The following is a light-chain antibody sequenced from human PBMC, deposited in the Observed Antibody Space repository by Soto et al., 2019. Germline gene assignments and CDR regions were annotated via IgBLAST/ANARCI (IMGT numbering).Light chain of an antibody. J-gene: IGKJ2*01. V-gene: IGKV3-20*01. Sequence: EIVLTQSPGTLSLSPGERATLSCRASQSVSSSYLAWYQQKPGQAPRLLISGASSRATGIPDRFSGSGSGTDFTLTISRLEPEDFAVYYCQQYGGSPLYIFGQGTKLEMK. CDR2: GAS. CDR3: QQYGGSPLYI. CDR1: QSVSSSY.